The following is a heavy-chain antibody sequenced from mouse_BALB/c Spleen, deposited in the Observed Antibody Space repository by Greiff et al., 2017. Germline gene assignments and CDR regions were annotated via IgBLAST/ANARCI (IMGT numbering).Heavy chain of an antibody. CDR3: TRGYYYGSSYAMDY. J-gene: IGHJ4*01. D-gene: IGHD1-1*01. Sequence: LKQPGSELVRPGASVKLSCKASGYTFTSYWMHWVKQRHGQGLEWIGNIYPGSGSTNYDEKFKSKGTLTVDTSSSTAYMHPSSLTSEDSAVYYCTRGYYYGSSYAMDYWGQGTSVTVSS. V-gene: IGHV1S22*01. CDR2: IYPGSGST. CDR1: GYTFTSYW.